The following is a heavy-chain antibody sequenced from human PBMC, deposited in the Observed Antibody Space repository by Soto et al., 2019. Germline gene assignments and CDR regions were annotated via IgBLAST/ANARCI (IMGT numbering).Heavy chain of an antibody. J-gene: IGHJ4*02. CDR3: ARGPGGPDGPGDY. Sequence: QVQLVQSGAEVKKPGASVKVSCKAPGYTFTSYAMHWVRQAPGQRLEWMGWINAGNGNTKYSQKFQGSVTLTRDTSASTAYMELSSLRSEDTAVYYCARGPGGPDGPGDYWGQGTLVTVSS. V-gene: IGHV1-3*01. CDR2: INAGNGNT. CDR1: GYTFTSYA. D-gene: IGHD2-15*01.